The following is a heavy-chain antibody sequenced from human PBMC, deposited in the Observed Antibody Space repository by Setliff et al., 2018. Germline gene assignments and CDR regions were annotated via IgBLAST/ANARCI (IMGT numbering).Heavy chain of an antibody. CDR1: ADSMKNNF. Sequence: SETLSLTCIVSADSMKNNFCTWIRRPTGKVLEWIGYIYYSESTNYNPSLKSRVTISVYRPKNQFSLKLSSVTAADTAIYYCARLSTLTRWYELGAFDIWGQGTMVTVSS. D-gene: IGHD4-17*01. CDR3: ARLSTLTRWYELGAFDI. CDR2: IYYSEST. J-gene: IGHJ3*02. V-gene: IGHV4-59*08.